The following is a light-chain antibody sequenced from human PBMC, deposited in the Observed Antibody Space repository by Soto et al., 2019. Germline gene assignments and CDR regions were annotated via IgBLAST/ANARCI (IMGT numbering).Light chain of an antibody. CDR1: QSVSDY. CDR3: QQRVNWPPT. Sequence: EVVLTQSPASLSLSPGDRATLSCRADQSVSDYLTWYQQKPGQPPRLLFFDASSRATGVPHRFSAGGSGTDFTLIISSLQPEDFAVYYCQQRVNWPPTFGGGTKGEI. CDR2: DAS. V-gene: IGKV3-11*01. J-gene: IGKJ4*01.